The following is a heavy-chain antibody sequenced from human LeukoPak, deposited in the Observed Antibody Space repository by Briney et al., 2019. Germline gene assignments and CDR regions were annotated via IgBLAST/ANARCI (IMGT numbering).Heavy chain of an antibody. J-gene: IGHJ4*02. V-gene: IGHV4-34*01. Sequence: KSSETLSLTCAVYGGSFSGYYWSWIRQPPGKGLEWIGEINHSGSTNYNPSLKSRVTISVDTSKNQFSLKLSSVTAADTAVYYCARLLAVAPLAQPRWGQGTLVTVSS. CDR1: GGSFSGYY. D-gene: IGHD6-19*01. CDR3: ARLLAVAPLAQPR. CDR2: INHSGST.